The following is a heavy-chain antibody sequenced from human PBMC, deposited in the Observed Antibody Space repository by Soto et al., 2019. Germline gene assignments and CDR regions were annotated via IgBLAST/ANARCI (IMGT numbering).Heavy chain of an antibody. D-gene: IGHD3-3*01. CDR3: AREKTIFGVAPGGGIDI. Sequence: QLRLQESGSGLVQPSQTLSLTCTASGGSINTYDYSWSWIRQPPGGGLEWIGSIYHTGRTYFIPSLKSRVTTSLDKYQNPFALNLTSVTGADTALYYCAREKTIFGVAPGGGIDIWGQGTTVTVSS. J-gene: IGHJ6*02. V-gene: IGHV4-30-2*01. CDR1: GGSINTYDYS. CDR2: IYHTGRT.